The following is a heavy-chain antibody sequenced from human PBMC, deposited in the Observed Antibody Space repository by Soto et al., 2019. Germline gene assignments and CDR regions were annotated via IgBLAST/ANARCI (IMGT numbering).Heavy chain of an antibody. Sequence: GGSLRLSCAASGFTFSSYAMSWVRQAPGKGLEWVSAISGSGGSTYYADSVKGRFTISRDNSKNTLYLQMNSLRAEDTAVYYCAKDRSPLLWFGEFQKYYFDYWGQGTLVTVSS. D-gene: IGHD3-10*01. CDR1: GFTFSSYA. J-gene: IGHJ4*02. CDR2: ISGSGGST. CDR3: AKDRSPLLWFGEFQKYYFDY. V-gene: IGHV3-23*01.